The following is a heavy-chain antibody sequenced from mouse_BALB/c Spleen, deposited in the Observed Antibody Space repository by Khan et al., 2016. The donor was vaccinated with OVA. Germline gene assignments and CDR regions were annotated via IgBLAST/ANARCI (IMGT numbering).Heavy chain of an antibody. CDR3: ARANWAWFAY. J-gene: IGHJ3*01. D-gene: IGHD4-1*01. Sequence: EVELVESGGGLVQPGGSRKLSCTASGFTFSSFGMHWVRQAPEKGLEWVAYISSESITLNYAETVKGRFTISRHNPRNTLFLQMTSVRSADTDMYYCARANWAWFAYWGQGTLVTVSA. CDR1: GFTFSSFG. V-gene: IGHV5-17*02. CDR2: ISSESITL.